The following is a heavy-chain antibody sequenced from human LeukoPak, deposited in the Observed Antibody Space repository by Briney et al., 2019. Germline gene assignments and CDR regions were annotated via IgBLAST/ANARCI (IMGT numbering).Heavy chain of an antibody. J-gene: IGHJ4*02. D-gene: IGHD1-26*01. CDR2: INPSGGST. Sequence: PGGSLRLSCVASGFTLRGYVMHWVRQAPGQGLEWMGIINPSGGSTSYAQKFQGRVTMTRDTSTSTVYMELSSLRSEDTAVYYCARGQRTSGSYGDYWGQGTLVTVSS. CDR1: GFTLRGYV. CDR3: ARGQRTSGSYGDY. V-gene: IGHV1-46*01.